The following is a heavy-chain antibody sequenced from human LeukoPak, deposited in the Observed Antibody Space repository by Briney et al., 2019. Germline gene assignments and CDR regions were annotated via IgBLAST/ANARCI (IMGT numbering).Heavy chain of an antibody. D-gene: IGHD6-19*01. CDR2: IYSGGST. CDR3: ARGGIAVAGDDL. V-gene: IGHV3-53*01. Sequence: GGSLRLTCVVSGFIASSNYMTWVRQAPGKGLDWISLIYSGGSTYYADSVMGRFNISRDNSKSTLFLQMNSLRVEDTAVYYCARGGIAVAGDDLWGQGTLVTVSA. J-gene: IGHJ5*02. CDR1: GFIASSNY.